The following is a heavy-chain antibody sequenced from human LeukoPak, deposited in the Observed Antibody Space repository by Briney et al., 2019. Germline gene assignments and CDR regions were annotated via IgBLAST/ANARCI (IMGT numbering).Heavy chain of an antibody. CDR3: ARVPFADYGDEDYFDY. V-gene: IGHV3-21*01. CDR2: ISSSSSYI. J-gene: IGHJ4*02. Sequence: GGSLRLSCAASGFTFSSYSMNWVRQAPGKGLEWVSFISSSSSYIYYADSVKGRFTISRDNAKNSLYLQMNSLRAEDTAVYYCARVPFADYGDEDYFDYWGQGTLVTVSS. D-gene: IGHD4-17*01. CDR1: GFTFSSYS.